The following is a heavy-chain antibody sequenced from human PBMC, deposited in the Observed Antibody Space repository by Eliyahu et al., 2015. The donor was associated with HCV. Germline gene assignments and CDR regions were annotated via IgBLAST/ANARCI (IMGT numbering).Heavy chain of an antibody. J-gene: IGHJ4*02. CDR1: GGSVNSNGYY. CDR3: ARDRAWYFDY. V-gene: IGHV4-61*08. Sequence: QVQLQESGPGLVKPSETLSLSCTVSGGSVNSNGYYWSWIRQPPGKGLEWIGYVYYNGNTQYNPSLKSRVTMSLDTSKNQFSLKLTSMTAADTAVYYCARDRAWYFDYWGQGTLVTVSS. CDR2: VYYNGNT.